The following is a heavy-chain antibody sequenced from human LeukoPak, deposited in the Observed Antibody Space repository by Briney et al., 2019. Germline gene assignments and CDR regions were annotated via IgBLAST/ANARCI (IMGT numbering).Heavy chain of an antibody. CDR2: INHSGST. CDR3: ARHFGPTGTTFDP. V-gene: IGHV4-34*01. CDR1: GGSFSGYY. Sequence: SETLSLTCAVYGGSFSGYYWSWIRQPPGKGLEWIGEINHSGSTNYNPSLKSRVTISVDTSKNQFSLKLSSVTAADTAVYYCARHFGPTGTTFDPWGQGTLVTVSS. D-gene: IGHD1-1*01. J-gene: IGHJ5*02.